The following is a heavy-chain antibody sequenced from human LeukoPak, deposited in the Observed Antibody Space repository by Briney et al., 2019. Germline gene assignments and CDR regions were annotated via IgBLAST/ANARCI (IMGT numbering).Heavy chain of an antibody. D-gene: IGHD3-10*01. Sequence: SETLSLTCTVSGGSISSYYWSWIRQPPGKGLEWIGYIYYSGSTNYNPSLKSRVTISVDTSKNQFSLKLSSVTAADTAVYYCARGRMYYYGSGSYYNAQDYYFDYWGQGTLVTVSS. CDR3: ARGRMYYYGSGSYYNAQDYYFDY. V-gene: IGHV4-59*01. CDR2: IYYSGST. CDR1: GGSISSYY. J-gene: IGHJ4*02.